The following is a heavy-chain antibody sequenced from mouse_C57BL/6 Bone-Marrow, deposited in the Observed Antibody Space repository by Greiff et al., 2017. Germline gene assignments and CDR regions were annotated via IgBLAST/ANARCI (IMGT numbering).Heavy chain of an antibody. D-gene: IGHD1-1*01. V-gene: IGHV14-4*01. Sequence: VQLQQSGAELVRPGASVKLSCTASGFNIKDDYMHWVKQRPEQGLEWIGWIDPENGDTEYASKFQGKATITADTSSNTAYLQLSSLTSEDTAVYYGTRDYYGTRFAYWGQGTLVTVSA. CDR2: IDPENGDT. CDR1: GFNIKDDY. J-gene: IGHJ3*01. CDR3: TRDYYGTRFAY.